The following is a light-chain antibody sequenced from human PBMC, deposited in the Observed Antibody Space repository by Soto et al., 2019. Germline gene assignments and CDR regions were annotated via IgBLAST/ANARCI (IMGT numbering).Light chain of an antibody. V-gene: IGLV2-14*01. CDR3: SSYASGTTRVV. Sequence: QSALTQPASVSGSPGQSITISCTGTTSNVGGYNYVSWYQQNPGKAPKLIIHDVSNRPSGVSDRFSGSKSGNTASLTIFCLQAEDEADDYCSSYASGTTRVVFGGGTQLTVL. J-gene: IGLJ2*01. CDR2: DVS. CDR1: TSNVGGYNY.